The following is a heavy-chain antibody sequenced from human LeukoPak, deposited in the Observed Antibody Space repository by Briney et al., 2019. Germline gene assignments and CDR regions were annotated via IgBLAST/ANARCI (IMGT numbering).Heavy chain of an antibody. D-gene: IGHD1-26*01. CDR3: ARDRGIVGTTGYYYMDV. CDR1: GFTFSSYA. Sequence: GGSLRLSCAASGFTFSSYAMSWVRQAPGKGLEWVSAISGSGGSTYYADSVKGRFTISRDNAKNSLYLQMNSLRAEDTAVYYCARDRGIVGTTGYYYMDVWGKGTTVTVSS. V-gene: IGHV3-23*01. J-gene: IGHJ6*03. CDR2: ISGSGGST.